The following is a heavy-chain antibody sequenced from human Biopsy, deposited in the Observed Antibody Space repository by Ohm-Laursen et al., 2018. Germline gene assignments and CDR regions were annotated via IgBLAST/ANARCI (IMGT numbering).Heavy chain of an antibody. CDR2: IFYDGSNT. D-gene: IGHD5-18*01. J-gene: IGHJ4*02. CDR3: AKDRYNYTPIGGFSMDF. CDR1: GFTFNNYG. Sequence: SLRLSCAASGFTFNNYGMQWVRQAPGKGLEWVAFIFYDGSNTYYADSVKGRFTISRDNSRDTLYLQMSSLRAEDTAVYYCAKDRYNYTPIGGFSMDFWGRGILVTVSS. V-gene: IGHV3-30*18.